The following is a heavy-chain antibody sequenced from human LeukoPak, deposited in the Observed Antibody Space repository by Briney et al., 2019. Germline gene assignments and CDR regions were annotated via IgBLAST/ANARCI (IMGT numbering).Heavy chain of an antibody. Sequence: GGSLRLSCAASGFTFSSYSMSWVRQAPGKGLEWVSYISSSSSTIYYADSVKGRFTISRDNAKNSLYLQMNSLRAEDTAVYYCARDPTAAAASYGMDVWGQGTTVTVSS. CDR1: GFTFSSYS. J-gene: IGHJ6*02. CDR2: ISSSSSTI. D-gene: IGHD6-13*01. CDR3: ARDPTAAAASYGMDV. V-gene: IGHV3-48*01.